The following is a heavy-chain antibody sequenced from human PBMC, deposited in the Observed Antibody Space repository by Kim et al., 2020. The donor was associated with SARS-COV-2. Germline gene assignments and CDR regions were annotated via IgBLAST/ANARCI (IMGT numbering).Heavy chain of an antibody. J-gene: IGHJ4*02. D-gene: IGHD3-22*01. CDR2: ISYDGSNK. CDR1: GFTFSSYG. Sequence: GGSLRLSCAASGFTFSSYGMHWVRQAPGKGLEWVAVISYDGSNKYYADSVKGRFTISRDNSKNTLYLQMNSLRAEDTAVYYCAKDRDYYDSSGYLDYWGQGTLVTVSS. CDR3: AKDRDYYDSSGYLDY. V-gene: IGHV3-30*18.